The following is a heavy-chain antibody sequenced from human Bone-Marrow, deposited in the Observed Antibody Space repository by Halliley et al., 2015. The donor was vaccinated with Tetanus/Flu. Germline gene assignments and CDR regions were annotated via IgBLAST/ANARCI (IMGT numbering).Heavy chain of an antibody. CDR3: ARDAEYGDRDYFDS. CDR2: ISGLADHT. V-gene: IGHV3-23*01. D-gene: IGHD4-17*01. Sequence: AVSGFPFMNYAMSWVRQAPGKGLEWVSAISGLADHTYYAESVKGRFTLSRDNSRNTLYLQLNGLGVEDTAVYYCARDAEYGDRDYFDSWGQGTLVSVSS. CDR1: GFPFMNYA. J-gene: IGHJ4*02.